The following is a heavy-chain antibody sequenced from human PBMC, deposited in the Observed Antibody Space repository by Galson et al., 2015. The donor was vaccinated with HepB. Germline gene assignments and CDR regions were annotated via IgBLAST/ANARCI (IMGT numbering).Heavy chain of an antibody. CDR1: GFTFSSYN. D-gene: IGHD3-10*01. CDR3: ARDRGGSGSYLSKFYDMDV. CDR2: ISSDYSSI. Sequence: SLRLSCAASGFTFSSYNMNWVRQAPGKGLEWVSYISSDYSSIYYADSVKDRFTISRDNAENSLWLQMNSLRAEDTAIYYCARDRGGSGSYLSKFYDMDVWGQGTTVTVSS. V-gene: IGHV3-48*04. J-gene: IGHJ6*03.